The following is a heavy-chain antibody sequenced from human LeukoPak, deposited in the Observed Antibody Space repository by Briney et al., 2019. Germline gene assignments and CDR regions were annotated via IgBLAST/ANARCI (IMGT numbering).Heavy chain of an antibody. CDR3: AKRSAESSGYFDS. CDR2: ISGNSGAT. Sequence: GGSLRLSCATSGFTFSSYPMSWVRQAPGRGLEWVSVISGNSGATYYADSVKGRFTISRDNAKNTVYLQMNNLRGEDTALYYCAKRSAESSGYFDSWGQGTLVTVSS. V-gene: IGHV3-23*01. D-gene: IGHD6-19*01. J-gene: IGHJ4*02. CDR1: GFTFSSYP.